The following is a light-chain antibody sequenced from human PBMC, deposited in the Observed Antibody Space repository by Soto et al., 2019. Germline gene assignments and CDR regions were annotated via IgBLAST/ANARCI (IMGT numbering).Light chain of an antibody. Sequence: DIQMTQSPSTLSASVADRVTITCRASQSISSWLAWYQQKPGKAPKLLIYKASSLESGAPSRFSSSGSGTEFTLTISSLQPDDVATYYCQQYNSYPYTFGQGTKVEIK. V-gene: IGKV1-5*03. CDR3: QQYNSYPYT. CDR1: QSISSW. CDR2: KAS. J-gene: IGKJ2*01.